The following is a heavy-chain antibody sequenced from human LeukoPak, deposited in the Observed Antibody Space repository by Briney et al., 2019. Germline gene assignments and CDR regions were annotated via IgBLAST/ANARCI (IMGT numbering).Heavy chain of an antibody. V-gene: IGHV1-24*01. CDR2: FDPEDGET. CDR1: GYTFTSYG. D-gene: IGHD2-15*01. Sequence: ASVKVSCKASGYTFTSYGISWVRQAPGKGLEWMGGFDPEDGETIYAQKFQGRVTMTEDTSTDTAYMELSSLRSEDTAVYYCATVNRVVPILYYFDYWGQGTLVTVSS. CDR3: ATVNRVVPILYYFDY. J-gene: IGHJ4*02.